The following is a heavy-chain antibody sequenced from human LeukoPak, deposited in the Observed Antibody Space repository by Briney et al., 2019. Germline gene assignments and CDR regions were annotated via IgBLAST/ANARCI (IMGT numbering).Heavy chain of an antibody. V-gene: IGHV1-46*01. D-gene: IGHD3-22*01. CDR2: INPSGGST. CDR3: ARDGSPYTYYYDSSGYKGMDV. CDR1: GYTFTSYY. J-gene: IGHJ6*02. Sequence: ASVKVSCKASGYTFTSYYMHWVRQAPGQGLEWMGIINPSGGSTSYAQKFQGRVTMTRDTSTSTVYMELSSLRSEDTAVYYCARDGSPYTYYYDSSGYKGMDVWGQGTTVTVSS.